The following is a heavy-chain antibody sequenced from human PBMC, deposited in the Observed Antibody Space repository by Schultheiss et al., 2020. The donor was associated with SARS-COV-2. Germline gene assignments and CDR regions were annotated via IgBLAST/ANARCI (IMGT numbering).Heavy chain of an antibody. Sequence: GSLRLSCAASGFTVSSNYMSWVRQAPGKGLEWIGEINHSGSTTYNPSLASRVTISVDTAKNQFSLKLSSVTAADTAVYYCARGVWTSWYYYYMDVWGKGTTVTVSS. J-gene: IGHJ6*03. CDR2: INHSGST. CDR3: ARGVWTSWYYYYMDV. D-gene: IGHD1-1*01. V-gene: IGHV4-34*01. CDR1: GFTVSSNY.